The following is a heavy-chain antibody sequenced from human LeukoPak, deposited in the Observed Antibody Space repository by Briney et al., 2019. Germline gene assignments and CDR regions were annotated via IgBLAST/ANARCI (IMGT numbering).Heavy chain of an antibody. V-gene: IGHV3-33*01. J-gene: IGHJ4*02. CDR3: ARGRGADYGGNSGYFDY. D-gene: IGHD4-23*01. CDR1: GFTFNRFG. CDR2: IWYDGSNK. Sequence: GGSLRLSCATSGFTFNRFGMHWVRQAPGKGLEWVAVIWYDGSNKDYADSVKGRFTISRDNPKNTLYVQMNSLRAEDTAVYYCARGRGADYGGNSGYFDYWGQGTLVTVSS.